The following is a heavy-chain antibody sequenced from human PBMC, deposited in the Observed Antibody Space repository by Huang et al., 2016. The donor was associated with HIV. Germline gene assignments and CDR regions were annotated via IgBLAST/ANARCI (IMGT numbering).Heavy chain of an antibody. Sequence: QVQLVQSGAEVRKPGSSVKVSCRASGGSFTNFGINWVRQAPGQGLEWMGGRIPRFGTRNDAQRFKDRVTITADETTGVVHLEVTSLRSDDTAVYFCAKRGGAWGSPYAFDLWGPGTMVTVSS. CDR2: RIPRFGTR. J-gene: IGHJ3*01. D-gene: IGHD3-16*01. CDR1: GGSFTNFG. CDR3: AKRGGAWGSPYAFDL. V-gene: IGHV1-69*13.